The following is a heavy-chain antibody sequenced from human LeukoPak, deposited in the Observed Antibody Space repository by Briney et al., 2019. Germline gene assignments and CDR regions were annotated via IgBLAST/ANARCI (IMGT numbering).Heavy chain of an antibody. D-gene: IGHD5-24*01. J-gene: IGHJ4*02. Sequence: GGSLRLSCAASGFTCSRYWMTWVRQAPGKGLEWVANIKQDGSKKSYVDSVKGRFTISRDNAKNSLYLQMNSLRAEDTAIYYCTRVGYIDEGIDYWGQGTLVTVSS. V-gene: IGHV3-7*04. CDR3: TRVGYIDEGIDY. CDR2: IKQDGSKK. CDR1: GFTCSRYW.